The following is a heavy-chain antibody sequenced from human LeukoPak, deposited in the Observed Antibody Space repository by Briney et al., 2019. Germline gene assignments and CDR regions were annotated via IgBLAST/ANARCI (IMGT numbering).Heavy chain of an antibody. V-gene: IGHV3-48*01. Sequence: PGGSLRLSCAASGFTFSSYSMNWVRQAPGKGLEWVSYISSSSNTIYYADSVKGRFTISRDNAKNSLYLQMNSLRAEDTAVYYCARDRGLWFGEERFDYWGQGTLVTVSS. CDR2: ISSSSNTI. J-gene: IGHJ4*02. CDR3: ARDRGLWFGEERFDY. CDR1: GFTFSSYS. D-gene: IGHD3-10*01.